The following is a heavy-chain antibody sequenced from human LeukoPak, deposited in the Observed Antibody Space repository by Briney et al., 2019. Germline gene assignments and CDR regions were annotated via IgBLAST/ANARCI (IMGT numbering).Heavy chain of an antibody. V-gene: IGHV4-34*01. Sequence: PSETLSLTCAVYGGSFSGYYWSWIRQPPGKGLEWIGEINHGGSTNYNPSLKSRVTISVDTSKNQFSLKLSSVTAAATAVYYCARAGNLDYWYFDLWGRGALVTVSS. D-gene: IGHD1-14*01. CDR2: INHGGST. J-gene: IGHJ2*01. CDR3: ARAGNLDYWYFDL. CDR1: GGSFSGYY.